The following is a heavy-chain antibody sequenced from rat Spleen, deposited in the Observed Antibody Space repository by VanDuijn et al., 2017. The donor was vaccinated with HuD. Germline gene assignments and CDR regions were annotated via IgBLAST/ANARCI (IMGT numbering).Heavy chain of an antibody. D-gene: IGHD1-4*01. CDR1: GFTFSNYD. Sequence: EVQLVESGGGLVQPGRSLKVSCAASGFTFSNYDMAWVRQAPGKGLEWIASITNTGDSTYYLDSVKGRFTISRNNAKSTLYLQMSSLRSEDTATYYCSPLPGRNLAYWGQGVVVTVSS. CDR2: ITNTGDST. J-gene: IGHJ2*01. CDR3: SPLPGRNLAY. V-gene: IGHV5-25*01.